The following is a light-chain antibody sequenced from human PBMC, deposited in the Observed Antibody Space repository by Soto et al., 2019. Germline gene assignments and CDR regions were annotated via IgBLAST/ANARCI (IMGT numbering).Light chain of an antibody. V-gene: IGKV3-20*01. J-gene: IGKJ1*01. CDR2: GAS. CDR1: QSVSSIY. CDR3: HQYDSWT. Sequence: DIVLTQSPGTLSLSPGETAALSFRASQSVSSIYLAWYQQKPGQAPRLLIYGASSRATGIPDRFSGSGSGTDFTLTISRLEPEDFAVYYCHQYDSWTFGQGTKVDI.